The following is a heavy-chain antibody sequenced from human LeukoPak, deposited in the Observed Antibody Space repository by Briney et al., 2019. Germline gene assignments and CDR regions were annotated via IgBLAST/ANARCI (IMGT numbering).Heavy chain of an antibody. CDR2: VYYSGTT. J-gene: IGHJ4*02. Sequence: PSETLSLTCSVSGGSIHTYYWTWVRQPPGKGLEWIGNVYYSGTTYYNPSLKSRVTISVDTSKNQFSLKLTSVTAADTAVYYCGESGGYSNYDYWGQGTLVTVSS. D-gene: IGHD4-11*01. CDR3: GESGGYSNYDY. V-gene: IGHV4-59*04. CDR1: GGSIHTYY.